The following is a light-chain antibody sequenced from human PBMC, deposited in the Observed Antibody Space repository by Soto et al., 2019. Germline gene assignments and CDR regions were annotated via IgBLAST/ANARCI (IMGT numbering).Light chain of an antibody. V-gene: IGKV1-5*03. CDR3: QQYNSYRT. J-gene: IGKJ1*01. CDR1: QSISSW. Sequence: DIQMTQSPSTLSASVGDRVTITCRASQSISSWLAWYQQKPGKAPKLLIYKASSLESGVPSRCSGSGSGTEFTLPISSLQRDDFATYYCQQYNSYRTFGQGTKVEIK. CDR2: KAS.